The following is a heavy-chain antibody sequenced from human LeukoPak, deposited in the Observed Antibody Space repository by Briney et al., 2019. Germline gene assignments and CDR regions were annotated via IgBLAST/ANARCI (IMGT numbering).Heavy chain of an antibody. J-gene: IGHJ6*03. CDR3: ARAGNYFYYYMDV. D-gene: IGHD6-13*01. V-gene: IGHV4-34*01. Sequence: SETLSLTCAVSGGSFIGYHHTWVRQLPGKGLEWIGEFHHGGSPNYNPCLKRRVTLSLDTSKNQVSLTLTSVNSADTAVYYCARAGNYFYYYMDVWGKGTTVTVSS. CDR1: GGSFIGYH. CDR2: FHHGGSP.